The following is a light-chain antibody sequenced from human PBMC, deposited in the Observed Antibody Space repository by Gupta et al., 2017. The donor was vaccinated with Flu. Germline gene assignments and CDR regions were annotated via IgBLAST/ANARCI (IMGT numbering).Light chain of an antibody. CDR2: RTS. CDR3: QQDGSSPQT. CDR1: QRVRSSY. Sequence: DIVLTQSPGTLSLSPGERSTLTCRFSQRVRSSYLPWYQQKPGQAPRLLIYRTSSRATGIPDRFSGSGSGTDFTLTISRLEPEDFAVYYCQQDGSSPQTFGQGTKLEIK. J-gene: IGKJ1*01. V-gene: IGKV3-20*01.